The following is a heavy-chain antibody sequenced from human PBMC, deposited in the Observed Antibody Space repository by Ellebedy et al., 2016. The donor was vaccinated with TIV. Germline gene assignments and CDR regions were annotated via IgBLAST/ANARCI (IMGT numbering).Heavy chain of an antibody. V-gene: IGHV6-1*01. CDR3: ARDFTTVRGVMNPFDY. J-gene: IGHJ4*02. CDR1: GDSVSSNSAA. D-gene: IGHD3-10*01. CDR2: TYYRSKWYN. Sequence: SETLSLXCAISGDSVSSNSAAWIWIRQSPSRGLQWLGRTYYRSKWYNYYAESVKSRITINQDTSKNQFSLQLNSVTPEDTAVYYCARDFTTVRGVMNPFDYWGQGTLVTVSS.